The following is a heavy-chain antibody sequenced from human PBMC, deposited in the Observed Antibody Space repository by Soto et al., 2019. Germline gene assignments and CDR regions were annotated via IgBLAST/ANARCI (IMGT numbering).Heavy chain of an antibody. Sequence: GSLRLSCAASGFTFSSYSMNWVRQAPGKGLEWVSSISSSSSYIYYADSVKGRFTISRDNAKNSLYLQMNSLRAEDTAVYYCARDLRDFWSGYSNYYYYYGMDVWGQGTTVTVSS. V-gene: IGHV3-21*01. CDR1: GFTFSSYS. J-gene: IGHJ6*02. CDR2: ISSSSSYI. CDR3: ARDLRDFWSGYSNYYYYYGMDV. D-gene: IGHD3-3*01.